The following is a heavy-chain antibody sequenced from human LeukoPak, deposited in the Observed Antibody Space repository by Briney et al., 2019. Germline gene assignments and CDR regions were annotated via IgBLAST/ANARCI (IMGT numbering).Heavy chain of an antibody. J-gene: IGHJ4*02. CDR1: GFTFSSYA. CDR3: AKDLLDFWSGYPDY. V-gene: IGHV3-23*01. D-gene: IGHD3-3*01. Sequence: GSLRLSCAASGFTFSSYAMSWVRQAPGKGLEWVSAISGSGGSTYYADSVKGRFTISRDNSKNTLYLQMNSLRAEDTAVYYCAKDLLDFWSGYPDYWGQGTLVTVSS. CDR2: ISGSGGST.